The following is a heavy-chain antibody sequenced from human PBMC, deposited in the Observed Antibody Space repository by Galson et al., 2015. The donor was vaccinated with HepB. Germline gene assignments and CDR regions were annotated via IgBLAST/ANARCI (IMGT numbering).Heavy chain of an antibody. J-gene: IGHJ4*02. CDR1: GYSFTSYW. D-gene: IGHD3-10*01. CDR3: ARQVRGFGELLPYYFDY. V-gene: IGHV5-51*01. Sequence: QSGAEVKKPGESLKISCKGSGYSFTSYWIGWVRQMPGKGLEWMGIIYPGDSDTRYSPSFQGQVTISADKSISTAYLQWSSLKASDTAMYYCARQVRGFGELLPYYFDYWGQGTLVTVSS. CDR2: IYPGDSDT.